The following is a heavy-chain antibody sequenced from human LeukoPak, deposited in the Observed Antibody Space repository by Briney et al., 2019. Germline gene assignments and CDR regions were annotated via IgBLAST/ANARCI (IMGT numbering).Heavy chain of an antibody. D-gene: IGHD6-19*01. V-gene: IGHV4-34*01. CDR3: ARHSQGSSAWPSFDY. Sequence: SETLSLTCAVYGGSFSGYYWSWIRQPPGKGLEWIGEINHSGSTNYNPSLKSRVTISVDTSKNQFSLKLNSVTAADTAMYFCARHSQGSSAWPSFDYWGQGALVTVSS. CDR2: INHSGST. CDR1: GGSFSGYY. J-gene: IGHJ4*02.